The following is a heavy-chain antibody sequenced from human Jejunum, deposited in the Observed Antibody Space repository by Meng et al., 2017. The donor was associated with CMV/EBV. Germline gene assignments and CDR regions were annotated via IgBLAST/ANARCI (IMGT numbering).Heavy chain of an antibody. CDR1: GYNCTADG. D-gene: IGHD2-15*01. CDR2: ITNYNGKT. J-gene: IGHJ5*02. V-gene: IGHV1-18*01. CDR3: ARVVVATQVNWFGP. Sequence: SGYNCTADGHNWVRAAPEQGLEWMGWITNYNGKTNDERKCQGRVSMTTDTSTTTAYVELGSLRSSDTAVYYCARVVVATQVNWFGPWGQGTLVTVSS.